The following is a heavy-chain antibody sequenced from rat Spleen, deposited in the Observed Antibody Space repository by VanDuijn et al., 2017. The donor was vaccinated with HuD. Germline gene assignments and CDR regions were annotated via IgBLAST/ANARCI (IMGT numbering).Heavy chain of an antibody. V-gene: IGHV5-29*01. J-gene: IGHJ2*01. CDR3: ARLTTAFDY. Sequence: EVQLVESGGGLVQPGRSLKLSCAASGFTFSNYGMAWVRQTPTKGLEWVATISYGDRSGHSSTYYRDSVKGRFTISRDNAKSFLQMDSLRSGDTATYYCARLTTAFDYWGQGVMVTVSS. D-gene: IGHD1-10*01. CDR1: GFTFSNYG. CDR2: ISYGDRSGHSST.